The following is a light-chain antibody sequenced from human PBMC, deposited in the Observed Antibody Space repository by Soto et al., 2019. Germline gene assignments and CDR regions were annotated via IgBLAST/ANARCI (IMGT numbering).Light chain of an antibody. CDR1: SSNIGAGYD. CDR2: GSS. J-gene: IGLJ7*01. V-gene: IGLV1-40*01. Sequence: QAVVTQPPSVSGAPGQRVTISCTGSSSNIGAGYDVHWYQHLPGTAPKLLIYGSSNRPSGVPDRFSGSKSGTSASLAITGLQAEDEADYYCQSYDSSLSGWVFGGGTQLTVL. CDR3: QSYDSSLSGWV.